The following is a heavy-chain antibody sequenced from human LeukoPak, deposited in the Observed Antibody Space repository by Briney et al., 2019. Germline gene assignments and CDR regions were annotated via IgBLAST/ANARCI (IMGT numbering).Heavy chain of an antibody. CDR1: GGTFSSYA. D-gene: IGHD2-15*01. J-gene: IGHJ4*02. V-gene: IGHV1-69*04. CDR3: ASYGGKTGYCSGGSCSGVDYFDY. CDR2: IIPILGIA. Sequence: GASVKVSCKASGGTFSSYAISWVRQAPGQGLEWMGRIIPILGIANYAQKFQGRVTITADKSTSTAYMELSSLRSEDTAVYYCASYGGKTGYCSGGSCSGVDYFDYWGQGTLVTVSS.